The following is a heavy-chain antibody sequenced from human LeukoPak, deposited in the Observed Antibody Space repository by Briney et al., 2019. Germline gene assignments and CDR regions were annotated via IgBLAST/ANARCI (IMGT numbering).Heavy chain of an antibody. J-gene: IGHJ6*03. CDR3: ARVPYYYDSSGYSGDYMDV. D-gene: IGHD3-22*01. V-gene: IGHV3-7*01. CDR2: IKQDGSEI. CDR1: GFTFSGYW. Sequence: GGSLRLSCAASGFTFSGYWMSWVRQAPGKGPEWVANIKQDGSEIYYVDSVKGRFTISRDNAKNSLYLQMNSLRAEDTAVYYCARVPYYYDSSGYSGDYMDVWGKGTTVTVSS.